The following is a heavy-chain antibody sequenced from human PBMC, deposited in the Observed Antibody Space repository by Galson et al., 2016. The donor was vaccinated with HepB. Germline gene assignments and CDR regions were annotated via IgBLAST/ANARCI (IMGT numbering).Heavy chain of an antibody. CDR3: ARSPRILWFEVDY. CDR2: INTDGTDT. Sequence: SLRLSCAVSGFTFSNYWMPWVRQAPGQGLVWAARINTDGTDTHYADSVKGRFTISRDNAKSTVYLQMDSLRVDDTAVYYCARSPRILWFEVDYWGQGILVTVSS. D-gene: IGHD3-10*01. J-gene: IGHJ4*02. V-gene: IGHV3-74*01. CDR1: GFTFSNYW.